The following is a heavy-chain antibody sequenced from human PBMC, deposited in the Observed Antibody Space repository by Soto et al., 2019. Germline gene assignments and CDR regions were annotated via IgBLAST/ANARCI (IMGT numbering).Heavy chain of an antibody. J-gene: IGHJ4*02. V-gene: IGHV1-18*01. D-gene: IGHD1-1*01. CDR3: ARGRYGDY. CDR2: ISAHNGNT. CDR1: GYGFTSYG. Sequence: QVHLVQSGAEVKKPGASVTGSCKGSGYGFTSYGITWVRQAPGQGLEWMAWISAHNGNTNYAQKLQGRVTVTRDTSTGTSYMELRSLGSGDTAVYYCARGRYGDYWGQGALVTVSS.